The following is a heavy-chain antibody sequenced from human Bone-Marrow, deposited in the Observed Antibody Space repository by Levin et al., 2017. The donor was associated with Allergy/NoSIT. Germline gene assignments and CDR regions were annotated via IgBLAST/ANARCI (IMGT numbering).Heavy chain of an antibody. D-gene: IGHD2-15*01. Sequence: ASVKVSCKASGNSFTSYDISWVRQATGQGLEWMGWMNPKSGNTAYAQNFQGRVTMTRNASISTAYMELSSLRSEDTAVYYCARGRVGRNWFDPWGQGTLVTVSS. V-gene: IGHV1-8*01. CDR1: GNSFTSYD. CDR2: MNPKSGNT. CDR3: ARGRVGRNWFDP. J-gene: IGHJ5*02.